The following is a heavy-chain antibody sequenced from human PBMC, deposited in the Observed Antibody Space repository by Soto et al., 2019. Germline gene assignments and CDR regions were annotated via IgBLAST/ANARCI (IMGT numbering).Heavy chain of an antibody. CDR2: IYYSGST. V-gene: IGHV4-59*01. CDR1: GGSISSYY. J-gene: IGHJ6*03. Sequence: SETLSLTCTVSGGSISSYYWSWIRQPPGKGLEWIGYIYYSGSTNYNPSLKSRVTISVDTSKNQFSLKLSSVTAADTAVYCCARGGYSGYDLYYYYYYYMDVWGKGTTVTVSS. D-gene: IGHD5-12*01. CDR3: ARGGYSGYDLYYYYYYYMDV.